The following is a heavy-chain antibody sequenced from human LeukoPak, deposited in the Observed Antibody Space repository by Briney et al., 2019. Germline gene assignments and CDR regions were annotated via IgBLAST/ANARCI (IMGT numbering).Heavy chain of an antibody. J-gene: IGHJ5*01. Sequence: VGSPRLSCAASAFAISFYAISWLRPPLGKGLERVSTINANSGTTSYAASVRGRFTISRDNSKNTLYLQVNTLRADDTATYYCAKPVSGGLAVTADWFHPWGQGTLVVVSS. D-gene: IGHD6-19*01. CDR1: AFAISFYA. CDR3: AKPVSGGLAVTADWFHP. CDR2: INANSGTT. V-gene: IGHV3-23*01.